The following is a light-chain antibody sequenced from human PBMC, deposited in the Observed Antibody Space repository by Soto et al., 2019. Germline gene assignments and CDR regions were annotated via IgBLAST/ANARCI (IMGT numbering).Light chain of an antibody. CDR2: RAS. J-gene: IGKJ1*01. CDR3: QRYGSSPPT. V-gene: IGKV3-20*01. CDR1: QSVSNNY. Sequence: EIVLPQSPGTLSLSPGERATLSCRASQSVSNNYLAWYQQKPGQAPRLLIYRASNRATGSPDRFSCRGSGTDFTLTISRREPEDFAVYCCQRYGSSPPTFGQGTKVDIK.